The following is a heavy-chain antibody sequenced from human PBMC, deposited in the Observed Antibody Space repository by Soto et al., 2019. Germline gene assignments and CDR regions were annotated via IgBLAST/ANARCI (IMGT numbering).Heavy chain of an antibody. D-gene: IGHD3-3*01. J-gene: IGHJ3*02. CDR2: IYSGGST. CDR3: AKVFWSGYYTGTENAFDI. Sequence: GGSLRLSCAASGFTVSSNYMSWVRQAPGKGLEWVSVIYSGGSTYYADSVKGRFTISRDNSKNTLYLQMNSLRAEDTAVYYCAKVFWSGYYTGTENAFDIWGQGTMVTVSS. CDR1: GFTVSSNY. V-gene: IGHV3-66*01.